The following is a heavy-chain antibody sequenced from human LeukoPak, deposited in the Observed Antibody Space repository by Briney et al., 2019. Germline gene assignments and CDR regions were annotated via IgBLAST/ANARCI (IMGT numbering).Heavy chain of an antibody. CDR3: ARVGDGYSIDY. D-gene: IGHD5-24*01. CDR1: GYTFTSDY. Sequence: ASVKVSCKASGYTFTSDYMHWVRQAPGQGLEWMGIINPSGGSANDAQKFQGRVTMTRDTSTSTVYMELSSLRSEDTAVYYCARVGDGYSIDYWGQGTLVTVSS. CDR2: INPSGGSA. V-gene: IGHV1-46*01. J-gene: IGHJ4*02.